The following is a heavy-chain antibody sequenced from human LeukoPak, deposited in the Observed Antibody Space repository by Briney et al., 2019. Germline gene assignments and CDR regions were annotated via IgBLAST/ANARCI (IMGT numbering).Heavy chain of an antibody. V-gene: IGHV4-34*01. Sequence: SETLSLTCAVYGGSSSGYYWSWIRQPPGKGLEWIGEINHSGSTNYNPSLKSRVTISVDTSKNQFSLKLSSVTAADTAVYYCARGYCSSTSCYGPNWFDPWGQGTLVTVSS. CDR2: INHSGST. CDR1: GGSSSGYY. D-gene: IGHD2-2*01. CDR3: ARGYCSSTSCYGPNWFDP. J-gene: IGHJ5*02.